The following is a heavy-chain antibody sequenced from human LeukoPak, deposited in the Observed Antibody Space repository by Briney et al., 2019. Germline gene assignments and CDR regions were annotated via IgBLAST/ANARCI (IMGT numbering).Heavy chain of an antibody. CDR3: ARGGTRCCYFDY. D-gene: IGHD2-2*01. V-gene: IGHV3-21*01. J-gene: IGHJ4*02. CDR1: GFTFSSYS. Sequence: GGSLSLSCAASGFTFSSYSMNWVRQPPGKGLEWVSSISSSSSYIYYATSVKGRFTISRDNDKNSLDLQMYSLRAEDTAVYYCARGGTRCCYFDYWGRGTLVTVSS. CDR2: ISSSSSYI.